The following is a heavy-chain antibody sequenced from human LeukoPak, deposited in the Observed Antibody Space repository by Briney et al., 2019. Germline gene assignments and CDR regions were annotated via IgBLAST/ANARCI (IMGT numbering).Heavy chain of an antibody. Sequence: GASVTVSCKASGYTFTSYGISWVRQAPGQGLEWMGWISAYNGNTNYAQKLQGRVTMTTDTSTSTAYMELRSLRSDDTAVYYCARAAAGVAVAGVFDYWGQGTLVTVSS. V-gene: IGHV1-18*01. CDR3: ARAAAGVAVAGVFDY. D-gene: IGHD6-19*01. CDR1: GYTFTSYG. CDR2: ISAYNGNT. J-gene: IGHJ4*02.